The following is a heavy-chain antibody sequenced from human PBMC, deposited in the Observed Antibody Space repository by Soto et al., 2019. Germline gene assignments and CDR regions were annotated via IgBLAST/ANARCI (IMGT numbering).Heavy chain of an antibody. J-gene: IGHJ5*02. CDR1: VFTLSFYA. Sequence: GALLVACAASVFTLSFYAMIWVRQAPGNGLEWVSVIDGSGEYTTYADSVKGRFTISRDSSKNTLYLQMKSLRAEDTAVYYCAKDPDYGDTSAYLSPPPWGRGTRVTVSS. V-gene: IGHV3-23*01. D-gene: IGHD4-17*01. CDR3: AKDPDYGDTSAYLSPPP. CDR2: IDGSGEYT.